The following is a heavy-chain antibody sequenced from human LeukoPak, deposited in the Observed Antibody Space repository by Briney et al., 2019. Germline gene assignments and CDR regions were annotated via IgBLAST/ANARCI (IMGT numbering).Heavy chain of an antibody. Sequence: GRSLRLSCAASGFTFDDYAMHWVRQAPGKGLEWVSGISWNSGSIGYSDSVKGRFTISRDNAKNSLYLQMNSLRAEDTALYYCAKDLYGSGSYYYYYGMDVWGQGTMVTVSS. CDR3: AKDLYGSGSYYYYYGMDV. V-gene: IGHV3-9*01. CDR2: ISWNSGSI. J-gene: IGHJ6*02. D-gene: IGHD3-10*01. CDR1: GFTFDDYA.